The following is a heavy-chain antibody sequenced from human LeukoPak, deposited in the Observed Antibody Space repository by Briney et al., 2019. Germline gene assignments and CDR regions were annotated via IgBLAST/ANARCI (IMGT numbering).Heavy chain of an antibody. Sequence: PGGSLRLSCAASGFTFSSYGMHWVRQAPGKGLEWEAFIRYDGSNKYYADSVKGRFIISRDNSKNTLYLQMNSLRAEDTAVYYCAKGDWATGYFDYWGQGTLVTVSS. J-gene: IGHJ4*02. CDR1: GFTFSSYG. D-gene: IGHD3/OR15-3a*01. CDR2: IRYDGSNK. V-gene: IGHV3-30*02. CDR3: AKGDWATGYFDY.